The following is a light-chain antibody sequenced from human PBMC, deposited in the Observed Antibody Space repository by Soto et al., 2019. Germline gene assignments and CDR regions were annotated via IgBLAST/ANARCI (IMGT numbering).Light chain of an antibody. CDR1: QVIAHY. J-gene: IGKJ4*01. CDR3: QQYKGYPVT. CDR2: AAS. Sequence: DIQMTQSPSSLSASVGDRVTITCRASQVIAHYLAWYQQKPGNPPKSLIFAASNLQTGVPSKFSGSGSDTDFTLTISNLQPEDSAIFYCQQYKGYPVTFGGGTKVEI. V-gene: IGKV1-16*02.